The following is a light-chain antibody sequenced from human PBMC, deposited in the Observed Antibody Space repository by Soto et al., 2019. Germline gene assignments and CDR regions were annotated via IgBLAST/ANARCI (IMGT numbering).Light chain of an antibody. CDR2: DVS. CDR3: SSYTSSSASVV. CDR1: SSDVGGYNY. Sequence: QSALTQPASVSGSPGQSITISCTGTSSDVGGYNYVSWYQQHPGKAPKLMIYDVSNRPSGVSNRFSGSKSGNTASLTISGLQAEDEAEYYSSSYTSSSASVVFGGGTKLTVL. J-gene: IGLJ2*01. V-gene: IGLV2-14*01.